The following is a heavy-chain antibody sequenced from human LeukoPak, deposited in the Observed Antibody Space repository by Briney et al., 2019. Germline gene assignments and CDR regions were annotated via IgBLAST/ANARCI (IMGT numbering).Heavy chain of an antibody. J-gene: IGHJ4*02. D-gene: IGHD6-6*01. CDR2: IYYSGST. CDR3: ARLEGSSLYYFDY. V-gene: IGHV4-39*07. CDR1: GGSISSSSYY. Sequence: SETLSLTCTVSGGSISSSSYYWGWIRQPPGKGLEWIGSIYYSGSTYYNPSLKSRVTISVDTSKNQFSLKLSSVTAADTAVYYCARLEGSSLYYFDYWGQGTLVTVSS.